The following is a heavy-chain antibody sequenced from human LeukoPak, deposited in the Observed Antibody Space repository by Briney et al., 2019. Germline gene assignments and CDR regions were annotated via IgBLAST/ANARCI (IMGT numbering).Heavy chain of an antibody. CDR3: ASPVRDRYCSGGSCYSPFDF. CDR1: GFTFSSYT. J-gene: IGHJ4*02. CDR2: LNAGGGST. V-gene: IGHV3-23*01. Sequence: PGGSLRLSCVASGFTFSSYTMSWVRQAPGKGLEWVSALNAGGGSTHYPDSVRGRFTISRDNSKNTLYLQMNSLRAEDTAVYYCASPVRDRYCSGGSCYSPFDFWGQGNLVTVSS. D-gene: IGHD2-15*01.